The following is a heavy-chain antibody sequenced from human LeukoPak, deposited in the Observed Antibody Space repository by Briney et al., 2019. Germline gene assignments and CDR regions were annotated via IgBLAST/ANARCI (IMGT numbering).Heavy chain of an antibody. Sequence: PGGSLRLSCAASGFTFSSYAMSWVRQAPGKGLEWVANIKQDGSEKYYVDSVKGRFTISRDNAKNSLYLQMNSLRAEDTAVYYCARASGSQNHYYDSSGSYYGMDVWGQGTTVTVSS. CDR2: IKQDGSEK. CDR1: GFTFSSYA. V-gene: IGHV3-7*03. D-gene: IGHD3-22*01. J-gene: IGHJ6*02. CDR3: ARASGSQNHYYDSSGSYYGMDV.